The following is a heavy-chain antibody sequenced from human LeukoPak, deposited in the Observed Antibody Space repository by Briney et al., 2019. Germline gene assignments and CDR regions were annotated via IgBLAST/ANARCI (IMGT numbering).Heavy chain of an antibody. D-gene: IGHD6-6*01. CDR2: VSSSGTTT. CDR1: GFTLRSYG. V-gene: IGHV3-48*01. CDR3: ARGGAARPDY. Sequence: GGSLRLSCAASGFTLRSYGMDWVRQAPGKGLEWVSYVSSSGTTTNYADSVKGRFTTSRDNAKNSVYLQMNSLKAEDTAVYYCARGGAARPDYWGQGALVTVSS. J-gene: IGHJ4*02.